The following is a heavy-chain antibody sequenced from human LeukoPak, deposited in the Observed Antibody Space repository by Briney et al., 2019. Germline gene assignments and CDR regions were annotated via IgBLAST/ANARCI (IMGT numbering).Heavy chain of an antibody. J-gene: IGHJ4*02. CDR3: ARVQGGDYVNLVDY. Sequence: GGSLRLSCAASEFTFSTYSMIWVRQAPGKGLEWVSSISSGSTYIYYADSVKGRFTISRDNAKNSLYLQMNSPRAEDTAVYYCARVQGGDYVNLVDYWGQGTLVTVSS. CDR1: EFTFSTYS. V-gene: IGHV3-21*04. D-gene: IGHD4-17*01. CDR2: ISSGSTYI.